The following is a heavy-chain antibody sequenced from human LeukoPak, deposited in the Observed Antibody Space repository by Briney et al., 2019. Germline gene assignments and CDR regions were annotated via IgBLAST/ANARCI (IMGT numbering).Heavy chain of an antibody. J-gene: IGHJ3*02. CDR1: GFTFSSYS. CDR2: ISSSSSYI. CDR3: AREGPYGSGIGGAFDI. Sequence: GGSLRLSCAASGFTFSSYSMNWVRQAPGKGLEWVSSISSSSSYIYYADSVKGRFTISRDNTKNSLYLQMNSLRAEDTAVYYCAREGPYGSGIGGAFDIWGQGTMVTVSS. D-gene: IGHD3-10*01. V-gene: IGHV3-21*01.